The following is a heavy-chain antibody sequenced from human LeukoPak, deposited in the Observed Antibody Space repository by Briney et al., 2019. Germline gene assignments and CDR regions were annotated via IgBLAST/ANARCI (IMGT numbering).Heavy chain of an antibody. CDR1: GFTFSSYA. V-gene: IGHV3-64*01. CDR2: ISSNGGST. J-gene: IGHJ4*02. Sequence: GGSLRLSCAASGFTFSSYAMHWVRQAPGKGLEYVSAISSNGGSTYYANSVKGRFTISRDNSKNTLYPQMGSLRAEDMAVYYCAKDSFSPYCSGGSCYLRYFDYWGQGTLVTVSS. D-gene: IGHD2-15*01. CDR3: AKDSFSPYCSGGSCYLRYFDY.